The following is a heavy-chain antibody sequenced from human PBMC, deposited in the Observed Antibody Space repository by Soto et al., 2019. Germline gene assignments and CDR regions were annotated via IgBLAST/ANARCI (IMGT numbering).Heavy chain of an antibody. CDR1: GGSISSGGYY. CDR3: AKLTTVRNYGMDV. V-gene: IGHV4-31*03. D-gene: IGHD4-17*01. Sequence: QVQLQESGPGLVKPSQTLSLTCTVSGGSISSGGYYWSWIRQHPGKGLEWIGYIYYSGSTYYNPSLKSRVTISVDTSKNQVPLELSSVTAADTAVYYCAKLTTVRNYGMDVWGQGTTVTVS. CDR2: IYYSGST. J-gene: IGHJ6*02.